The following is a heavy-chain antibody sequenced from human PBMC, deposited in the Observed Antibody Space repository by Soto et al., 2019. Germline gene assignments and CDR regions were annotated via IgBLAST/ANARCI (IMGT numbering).Heavy chain of an antibody. J-gene: IGHJ6*02. CDR3: ARDIPPDGMDV. D-gene: IGHD2-21*01. Sequence: ASVKVSCKASGYNFPSYGFSWVRQAPGQGLEWMGWISANNGNTNYAQKFQDRVTMTTDTSTTTAYMELRSLRSDDTAVYYCARDIPPDGMDVWGQGNTVTVSS. V-gene: IGHV1-18*01. CDR2: ISANNGNT. CDR1: GYNFPSYG.